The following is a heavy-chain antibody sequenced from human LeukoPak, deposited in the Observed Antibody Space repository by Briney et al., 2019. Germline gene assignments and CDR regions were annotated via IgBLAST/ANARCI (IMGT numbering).Heavy chain of an antibody. Sequence: GGSLRLSCAASGFTFSSYAMHWVRQAPGKGLEWVAVISYDGSNKCYADSVKGRFTISRDNSKNTLYLQMNSLRAEDTAVYYCAREWGGWDYWGQGTLVTVSS. D-gene: IGHD6-19*01. V-gene: IGHV3-30-3*01. CDR3: AREWGGWDY. CDR1: GFTFSSYA. J-gene: IGHJ4*02. CDR2: ISYDGSNK.